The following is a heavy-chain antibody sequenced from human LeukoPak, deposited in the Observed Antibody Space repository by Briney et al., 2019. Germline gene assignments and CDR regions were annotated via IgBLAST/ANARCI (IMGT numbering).Heavy chain of an antibody. CDR1: GFRFDSFY. J-gene: IGHJ4*02. Sequence: GGSLRLSCAASGFRFDSFYMGWIRQVPGKGLDYIALISASGAVPYYAESVEGRFTISRDNAKNSVSLQMNSLSADDTAIYYCARSLIVASEDYWGQGTQVTVSS. CDR3: ARSLIVASEDY. D-gene: IGHD3-22*01. V-gene: IGHV3-11*04. CDR2: ISASGAVP.